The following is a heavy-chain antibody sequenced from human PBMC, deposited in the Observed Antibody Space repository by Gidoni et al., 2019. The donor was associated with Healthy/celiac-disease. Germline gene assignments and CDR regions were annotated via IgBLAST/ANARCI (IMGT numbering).Heavy chain of an antibody. D-gene: IGHD6-19*01. J-gene: IGHJ4*02. CDR1: GGTFSSYA. Sequence: QVQLVQSGAEVKKPGSSVKVSCKAAGGTFSSYAIGWVRQAPGQGLEWMGGIIPIFGTANYAQKFQGRVTITADESTSTAYMELSSLRSEDTAVYYCARRYSSGWNFDYWGQGTLVTVSS. V-gene: IGHV1-69*01. CDR2: IIPIFGTA. CDR3: ARRYSSGWNFDY.